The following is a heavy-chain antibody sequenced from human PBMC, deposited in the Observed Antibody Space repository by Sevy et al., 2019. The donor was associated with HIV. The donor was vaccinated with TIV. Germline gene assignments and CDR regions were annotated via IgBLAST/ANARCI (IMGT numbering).Heavy chain of an antibody. Sequence: GGSLRLSCAASGFTFSSYWMNWVRQAPGKGLEWVANIKQDGSEKYYVDSVKGRFTISRDNAKKSLYLQMNSLRAEDTAVYYCARCVYYYDSSAYFAFDIWGRGTMVTVSS. D-gene: IGHD3-22*01. CDR1: GFTFSSYW. CDR2: IKQDGSEK. V-gene: IGHV3-7*01. CDR3: ARCVYYYDSSAYFAFDI. J-gene: IGHJ3*02.